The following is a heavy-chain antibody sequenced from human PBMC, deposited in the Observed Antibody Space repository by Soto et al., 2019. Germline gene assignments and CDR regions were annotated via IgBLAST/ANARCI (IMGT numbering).Heavy chain of an antibody. CDR2: MFYSGAT. D-gene: IGHD2-15*01. CDR3: ARHKSGSDWLDP. Sequence: PSETLSLTCAVSGYSISSGYYWGWLRQPPGKGLEWIGSMFYSGATYYNPSLKNRVTLSIDTSNNEFSLKLVSVTAPDTAVYYCARHKSGSDWLDPWGQGTLVTVSS. J-gene: IGHJ5*02. CDR1: GYSISSGYY. V-gene: IGHV4-38-2*01.